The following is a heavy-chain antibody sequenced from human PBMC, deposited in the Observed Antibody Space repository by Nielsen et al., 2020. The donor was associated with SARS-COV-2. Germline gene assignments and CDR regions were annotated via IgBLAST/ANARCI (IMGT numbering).Heavy chain of an antibody. D-gene: IGHD2-2*01. Sequence: WVRQAPGQGLEWMGIINPSGGSTSYAQKFQGRVTMTRDTSTSTVYMELSSLRSEDTAVHYCAREGIVVVPAAIPDLFYYYGMDVWGQGTTVTVSS. CDR3: AREGIVVVPAAIPDLFYYYGMDV. CDR2: INPSGGST. V-gene: IGHV1-46*01. J-gene: IGHJ6*02.